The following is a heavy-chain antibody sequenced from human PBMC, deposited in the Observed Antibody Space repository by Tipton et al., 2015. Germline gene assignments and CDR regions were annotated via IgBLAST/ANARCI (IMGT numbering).Heavy chain of an antibody. V-gene: IGHV1-8*01. CDR1: GYTFTSYD. CDR3: ATISGSSGPHGRDY. J-gene: IGHJ4*02. D-gene: IGHD3-10*01. Sequence: QSGAEVKKPGASVKVSCKASGYTFTSYDINWVRQATGQGLEWMGWMNPNSGNTGYAQKFQGRVTMTRNTSISTAYMELSSLRSEDTAMYYCATISGSSGPHGRDYWGQGTLVTVSS. CDR2: MNPNSGNT.